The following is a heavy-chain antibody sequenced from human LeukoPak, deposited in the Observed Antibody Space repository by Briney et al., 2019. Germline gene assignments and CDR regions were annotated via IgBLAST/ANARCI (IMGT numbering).Heavy chain of an antibody. Sequence: ASVKVSCKASGYTFTGYYMHWVRQAPRQGLEWMGWINPNSGGTNYAQKFQGRVTMTRDTSISTAYMELSRLRSDDTAVYYCASFGGYCSGGSCPRVTDYWGQGTLVTVSS. V-gene: IGHV1-2*02. CDR3: ASFGGYCSGGSCPRVTDY. CDR1: GYTFTGYY. J-gene: IGHJ4*02. CDR2: INPNSGGT. D-gene: IGHD2-15*01.